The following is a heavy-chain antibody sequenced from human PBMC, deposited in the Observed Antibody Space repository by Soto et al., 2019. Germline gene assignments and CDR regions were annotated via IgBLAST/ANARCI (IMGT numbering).Heavy chain of an antibody. CDR3: ARAPYDSSGYAFDI. CDR1: GYTFTGYY. D-gene: IGHD3-22*01. J-gene: IGHJ3*02. V-gene: IGHV1-2*04. CDR2: INPNSGGT. Sequence: ASVKVSCKASGYTFTGYYMHWVRQAPGQGLEWMGWINPNSGGTNYAQKFQGWVTMTRDTSISTAYMELSRLRSDDTAAYYCARAPYDSSGYAFDIWGQGTMVTVSS.